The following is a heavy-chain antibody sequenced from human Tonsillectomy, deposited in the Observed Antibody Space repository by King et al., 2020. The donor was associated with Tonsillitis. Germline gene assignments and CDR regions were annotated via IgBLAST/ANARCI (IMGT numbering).Heavy chain of an antibody. V-gene: IGHV3-30*02. Sequence: QLVQSGGGVVQPGGSLRLSCAASGSTFSNYGMHWVRQAPGKGLEWVAFIRNDGRNKYYGDSVKGRFTISRDNSKNTLYLQMNSLRGEDTAVYYCATTSYGSSWYGLGGFDPWGQGTLVTVSS. CDR2: IRNDGRNK. CDR1: GSTFSNYG. J-gene: IGHJ5*02. CDR3: ATTSYGSSWYGLGGFDP. D-gene: IGHD6-13*01.